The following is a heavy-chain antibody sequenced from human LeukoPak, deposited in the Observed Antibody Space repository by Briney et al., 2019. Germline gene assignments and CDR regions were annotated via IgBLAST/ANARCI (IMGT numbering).Heavy chain of an antibody. J-gene: IGHJ4*02. D-gene: IGHD3-10*01. CDR3: ARDGRLTIFVRGIITEGSPPKN. Sequence: ASVKVSCKASGYAFPGYYMHWVRQAPGQGLEWMGWINPKTGGTNYAQRFQGRVTMTRDTSIRTAYVELNSLRSDDTAVYYCARDGRLTIFVRGIITEGSPPKNWGQGTLVTVSS. CDR1: GYAFPGYY. V-gene: IGHV1-2*02. CDR2: INPKTGGT.